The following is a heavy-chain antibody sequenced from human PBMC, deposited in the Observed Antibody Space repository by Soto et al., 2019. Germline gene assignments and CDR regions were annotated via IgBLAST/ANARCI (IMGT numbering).Heavy chain of an antibody. CDR2: ISGSGISGSGGST. CDR3: TKDSHWGIISPTRDH. J-gene: IGHJ4*02. D-gene: IGHD3-16*01. V-gene: IGHV3-23*01. Sequence: GGSLRLSCEASGFTFSNFAMSWVRQAPGKGLEWVSAISGSGISGSGGSTYYADSMKGRFTISRDNSKNTLLLQMNSLRVEDTAIYYCTKDSHWGIISPTRDHWGQGTQVTVPS. CDR1: GFTFSNFA.